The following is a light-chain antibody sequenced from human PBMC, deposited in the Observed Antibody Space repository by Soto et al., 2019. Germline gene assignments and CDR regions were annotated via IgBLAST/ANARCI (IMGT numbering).Light chain of an antibody. CDR3: QQSGSSPIT. CDR1: LSVSRSY. J-gene: IGKJ5*01. CDR2: DAS. V-gene: IGKV3D-20*01. Sequence: DNGLAQPPPALFLSTGDRATLSCWASLSVSRSYLAWYQQKPGLAPRLIIYDASTRATGIPDRFSGSGSGTDFTLTISRLEPEDFAVYYCQQSGSSPITLGQGRRLEI.